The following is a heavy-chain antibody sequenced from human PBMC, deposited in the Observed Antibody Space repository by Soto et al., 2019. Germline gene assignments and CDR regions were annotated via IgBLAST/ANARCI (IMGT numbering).Heavy chain of an antibody. V-gene: IGHV3-53*01. CDR1: GFTVSSNY. CDR3: ARQIAPRGYYDGSGGPPRPPFAY. CDR2: IYSGGST. Sequence: GGSLRLSCAASGFTVSSNYMSWVRQAPGKGLEWVSVIYSGGSTYYADSVKGRFTISRDNSKNTLYLQMNSLRAEDTAVYYCARQIAPRGYYDGSGGPPRPPFAYWGKGPLVTVSS. D-gene: IGHD3-22*01. J-gene: IGHJ4*02.